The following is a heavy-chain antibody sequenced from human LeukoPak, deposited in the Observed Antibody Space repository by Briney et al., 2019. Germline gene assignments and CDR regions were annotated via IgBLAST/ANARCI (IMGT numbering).Heavy chain of an antibody. CDR1: GFTFDNYA. CDR3: AKDIGADYYYDSSGYFI. J-gene: IGHJ3*02. CDR2: ISGDGDST. V-gene: IGHV3-43*02. Sequence: GGSLRLSCAASGFTFDNYAMHWVRQVPGKGLEWVSLISGDGDSTYYPDSVKGRFTISRDNSKNSLYLQMNSLRTEDTALYYCAKDIGADYYYDSSGYFIWGQGTMVTVSS. D-gene: IGHD3-22*01.